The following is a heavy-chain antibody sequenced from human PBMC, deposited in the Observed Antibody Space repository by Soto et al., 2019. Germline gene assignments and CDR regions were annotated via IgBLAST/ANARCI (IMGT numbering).Heavy chain of an antibody. V-gene: IGHV5-51*01. CDR2: TYPGDSGT. CDR1: GHGFSNYW. J-gene: IGHJ4*02. Sequence: GESLKISCKVSGHGFSNYWIGWVRQMPGKGLEWVAITYPGDSGTRYSPSYQGRVTISDDKSISTASLQWSSLKASDTATYYCAGSLEGVGGCCPKYWGQGTLVTVSS. D-gene: IGHD2-15*01. CDR3: AGSLEGVGGCCPKY.